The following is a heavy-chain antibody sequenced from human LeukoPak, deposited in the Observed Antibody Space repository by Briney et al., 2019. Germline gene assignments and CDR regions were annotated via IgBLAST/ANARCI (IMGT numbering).Heavy chain of an antibody. D-gene: IGHD3-22*01. CDR3: ARGNYYDSSGYFAY. CDR2: IYTSGST. V-gene: IGHV4-4*07. J-gene: IGHJ4*02. Sequence: GSLRLSCVGSGFSFSSSDMNWIRQPAGKGLEWIGRIYTSGSTNYNPSLKSRVTMSLDTSKNHFSLKLSSVTAADTAVYYCARGNYYDSSGYFAYWGQGTLVTVSS. CDR1: GFSFSSSD.